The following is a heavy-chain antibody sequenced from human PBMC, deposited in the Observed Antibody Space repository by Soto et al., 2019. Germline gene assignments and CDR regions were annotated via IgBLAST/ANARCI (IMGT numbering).Heavy chain of an antibody. CDR1: GYTFTSYG. CDR2: ISAHNGNT. D-gene: IGHD1-1*01. J-gene: IGHJ4*02. Sequence: QVHLVQSGAEVKKPGASVKVSCKGSGYTFTSYGITWVRQAPGQGLEWMGWISAHNGNTNYAQKHQGRVTVSRDTSTSTAYMERRSLRSDDTAVYYCERGRYGDYWGQGAPVTVSS. V-gene: IGHV1-18*01. CDR3: ERGRYGDY.